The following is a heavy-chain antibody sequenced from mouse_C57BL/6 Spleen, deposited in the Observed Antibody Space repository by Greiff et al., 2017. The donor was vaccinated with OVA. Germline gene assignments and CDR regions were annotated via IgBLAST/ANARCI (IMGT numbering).Heavy chain of an antibody. CDR1: GFSLTSYG. Sequence: QVQLQQSGPGLVQPSQSLSITCTVSGFSLTSYGVHWVRQSPGKGLEWLGVIWRGGSTDYNAAIMSRLSITKDNSKSQVFFKMNSLQADDTAIYYCAKSGWDDGWYFDVWGTGTTVTVSS. CDR2: IWRGGST. CDR3: AKSGWDDGWYFDV. J-gene: IGHJ1*03. D-gene: IGHD4-1*01. V-gene: IGHV2-5*01.